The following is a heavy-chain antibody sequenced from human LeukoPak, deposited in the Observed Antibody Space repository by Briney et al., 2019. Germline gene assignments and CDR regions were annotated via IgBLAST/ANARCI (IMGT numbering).Heavy chain of an antibody. CDR2: INPNSGGT. J-gene: IGHJ4*02. V-gene: IGHV1-2*04. Sequence: ASVKVSCKASGYTFTGYYMHWVRQAPGQGLEWMGWINPNSGGTNYAQKFQGWVTMTRDTSTSTAYMELSRLRSDDTAVYYCATDKSGSQNFFDYWGQGTLVTVSS. D-gene: IGHD1-26*01. CDR3: ATDKSGSQNFFDY. CDR1: GYTFTGYY.